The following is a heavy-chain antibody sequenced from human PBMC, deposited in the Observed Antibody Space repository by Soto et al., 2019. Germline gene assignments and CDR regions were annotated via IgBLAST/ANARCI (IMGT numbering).Heavy chain of an antibody. CDR2: INPNSGGT. CDR1: GYTFTGYY. V-gene: IGHV1-2*04. D-gene: IGHD3-10*01. CDR3: AREVGELSHRWFDP. Sequence: GASVKVSCKASGYTFTGYYMHWVRQAPGQGLGWMGWINPNSGGTNYAQKFQGWVTMTRDTSISTAYMELSRLRSDDTAVYYCAREVGELSHRWFDPWGQGTLVTVSS. J-gene: IGHJ5*02.